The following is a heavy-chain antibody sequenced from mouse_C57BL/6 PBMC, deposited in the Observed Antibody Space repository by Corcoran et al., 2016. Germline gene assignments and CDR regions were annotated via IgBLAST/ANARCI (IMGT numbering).Heavy chain of an antibody. CDR3: AREIYYYGSSYAWFAY. CDR2: IYPGSGNT. Sequence: QVQLKQSGAELVRPGASVKLSCKASGYTFTDYYINWVKQRPGQGLEWIARIYPGSGNTYYNEKFKGKATLTAEKSSSTAYMQLSSLTSEDSAVYFCAREIYYYGSSYAWFAYWGQGTLVTVSA. V-gene: IGHV1-76*01. D-gene: IGHD1-1*01. J-gene: IGHJ3*01. CDR1: GYTFTDYY.